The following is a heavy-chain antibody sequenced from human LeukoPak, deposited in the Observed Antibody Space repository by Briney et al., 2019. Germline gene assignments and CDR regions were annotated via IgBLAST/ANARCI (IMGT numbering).Heavy chain of an antibody. CDR2: IKQDGSEK. J-gene: IGHJ3*02. CDR1: GFTFSSYW. CDR3: ARGASGSGSYNRFADAFDI. V-gene: IGHV3-7*04. Sequence: GGSLRLSCAASGFTFSSYWMSWVRQAPGKGLEWVANIKQDGSEKYYVDSVKGRLTISRDNAKNSLYLQMNSLRAEDTAVYYCARGASGSGSYNRFADAFDIWGQGTMVTVSS. D-gene: IGHD3-10*01.